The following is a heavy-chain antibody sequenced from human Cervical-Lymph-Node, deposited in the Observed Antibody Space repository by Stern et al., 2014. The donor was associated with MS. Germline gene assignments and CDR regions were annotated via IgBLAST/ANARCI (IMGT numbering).Heavy chain of an antibody. CDR2: IKTKADGGTT. Sequence: EVQLVESGGGLVKPGGSLRLSCEASGLTLTNAWMSWVRQAPGKGLEWVGRIKTKADGGTTGYAAPVKGRFTISRDDSKNVLYLQMNSLKTEDTAVYYCTTLQGEGDYFFGMDVWGQGTTVAVS. CDR3: TTLQGEGDYFFGMDV. CDR1: GLTLTNAW. V-gene: IGHV3-15*01. J-gene: IGHJ6*02. D-gene: IGHD3-16*01.